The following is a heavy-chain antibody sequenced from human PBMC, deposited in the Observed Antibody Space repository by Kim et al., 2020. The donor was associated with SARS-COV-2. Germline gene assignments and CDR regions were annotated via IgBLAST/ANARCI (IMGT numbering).Heavy chain of an antibody. CDR1: GDSINDYY. V-gene: IGHV4-59*01. J-gene: IGHJ5*01. D-gene: IGHD6-13*01. CDR3: ARSSSSWNNWFDP. CDR2: VSYLGST. Sequence: SETLSLTCTAFGDSINDYYWSWIRQSPGKGLEWIAYVSYLGSTNYNPSLRSRVTISVDTSKNQFSLRLTSVTAADTAVYYCARSSSSWNNWFDPWGQGTLVTVSS.